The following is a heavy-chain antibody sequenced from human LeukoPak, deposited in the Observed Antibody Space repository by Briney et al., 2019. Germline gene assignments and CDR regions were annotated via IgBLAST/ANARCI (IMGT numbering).Heavy chain of an antibody. D-gene: IGHD2-21*01. Sequence: SVKVSCKASGGTFSSYAISWVRQAPGQGLEWMGGIIPIFGTANYAQKFQGRVTITADESTSTAYMELSSLRSEDTAVYYCARIRASDPRPYYYYGMDVWGQGTTVTVSS. V-gene: IGHV1-69*13. CDR1: GGTFSSYA. CDR2: IIPIFGTA. J-gene: IGHJ6*02. CDR3: ARIRASDPRPYYYYGMDV.